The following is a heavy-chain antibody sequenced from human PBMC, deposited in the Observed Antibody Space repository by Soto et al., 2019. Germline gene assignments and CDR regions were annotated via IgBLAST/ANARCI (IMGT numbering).Heavy chain of an antibody. Sequence: ASVKFSCKASGYTFTSYGISWVRQAPGQGLEWMGWISAYNGNTNYAQKLQGRVTMTTGTSTSTAYIELRSLRSDDTAVYYCARDGFSTNFAYWGQGTLVTVSS. CDR3: ARDGFSTNFAY. V-gene: IGHV1-18*01. CDR1: GYTFTSYG. D-gene: IGHD6-13*01. J-gene: IGHJ4*02. CDR2: ISAYNGNT.